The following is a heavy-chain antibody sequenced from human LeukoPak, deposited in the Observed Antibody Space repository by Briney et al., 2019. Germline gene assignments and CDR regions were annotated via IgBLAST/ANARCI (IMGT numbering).Heavy chain of an antibody. CDR1: RFTFSSYS. CDR2: ISGSGGST. J-gene: IGHJ4*02. CDR3: ARRNIAAAALDY. D-gene: IGHD6-13*01. V-gene: IGHV3-23*01. Sequence: GWSLRLSCAASRFTFSSYSMKWVRQDPAKGLEWASAISGSGGSTYYADSVKGRFTISRDNSKNTLYLQMNSLRAEDTAVYYCARRNIAAAALDYWGQGTLVTVSS.